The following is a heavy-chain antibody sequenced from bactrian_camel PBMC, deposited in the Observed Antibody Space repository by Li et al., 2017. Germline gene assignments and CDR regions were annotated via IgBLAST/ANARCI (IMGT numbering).Heavy chain of an antibody. Sequence: VQLVESGGGLVQPGGSLRLSCAAYGFTFSSYGMSWVRQAPGKGLEWVGMVSSGGSDYYADSVKARFTISRDNAKNTVALQLNSLETEDTGMYYCASNGASGGLVGGRWYPRYWGQGTQVTVS. D-gene: IGHD6*01. J-gene: IGHJ4*01. CDR2: MVSSGGSD. V-gene: IGHV3S40*01. CDR1: GFTFSSYG. CDR3: ASNGASGGLVGGRWYPRY.